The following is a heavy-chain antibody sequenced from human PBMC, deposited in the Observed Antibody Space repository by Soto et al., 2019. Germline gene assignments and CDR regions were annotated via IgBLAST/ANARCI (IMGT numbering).Heavy chain of an antibody. Sequence: QVQLVESGGGVVQPGRSLRLSCAASGFTFSSYAMHWVRQAPGKGLEWVAVISYDGSNKYYADSVKGRFTISRDSSTLYLQMNSLRAEDTAVYYCAKGGSWFDHWGQGTLVTVSS. CDR3: AKGGSWFDH. V-gene: IGHV3-30*18. CDR2: ISYDGSNK. J-gene: IGHJ5*02. D-gene: IGHD2-15*01. CDR1: GFTFSSYA.